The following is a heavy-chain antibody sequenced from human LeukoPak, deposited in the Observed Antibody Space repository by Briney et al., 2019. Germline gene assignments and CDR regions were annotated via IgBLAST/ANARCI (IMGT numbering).Heavy chain of an antibody. CDR1: GFTFSSYA. D-gene: IGHD5-12*01. V-gene: IGHV3-30-3*01. CDR2: ISYDGSNK. J-gene: IGHJ4*02. Sequence: PGGSLRLSCAASGFTFSSYAMHWVRQAPGKGLEWVAVISYDGSNKYYADSVKGRFTISRDNSKNTLFLQMNSLRAEDTAVYYCAKDSEVATIRGYFDYWGQGTLVTVSS. CDR3: AKDSEVATIRGYFDY.